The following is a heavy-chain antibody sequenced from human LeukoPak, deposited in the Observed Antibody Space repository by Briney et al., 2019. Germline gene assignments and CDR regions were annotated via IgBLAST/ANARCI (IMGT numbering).Heavy chain of an antibody. CDR2: ISYDGSNK. J-gene: IGHJ6*02. Sequence: GGSLRLSCAASGFTFSSYAMHWVRQAPGKGLEWVAVISYDGSNKYYADSVKGRFTISRDNSKNTLYLQMNSLRAEDTAVYYCARDGGSSWYYYYYGMDVWGQGTTVTVSS. V-gene: IGHV3-30-3*01. CDR1: GFTFSSYA. D-gene: IGHD6-13*01. CDR3: ARDGGSSWYYYYYGMDV.